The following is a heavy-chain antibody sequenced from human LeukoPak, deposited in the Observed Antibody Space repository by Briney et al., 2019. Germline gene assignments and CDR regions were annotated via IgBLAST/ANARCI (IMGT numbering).Heavy chain of an antibody. Sequence: GGSLRLSCAASGFTFSTYTFNWVRQAPGKGLEWISYISSSSRTTVYADSVKGRFTISRDNAKNSLYLQMNSLRAEDTAVYYCAREYSGYGNAFDMWGQGTMVAVSS. V-gene: IGHV3-48*01. CDR3: AREYSGYGNAFDM. CDR1: GFTFSTYT. D-gene: IGHD5-12*01. J-gene: IGHJ3*02. CDR2: ISSSSRTT.